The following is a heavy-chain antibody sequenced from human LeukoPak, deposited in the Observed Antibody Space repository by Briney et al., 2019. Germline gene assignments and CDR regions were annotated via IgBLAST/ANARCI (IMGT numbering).Heavy chain of an antibody. CDR2: INHSGST. CDR1: GGSFSGYY. Sequence: SSETLSLTCAVYGGSFSGYYWSWIRQPPGKGLEWIGEINHSGSTNYNPSLKSRVTISVDTSKNQFSLKLSSVTAADTAVYYCVYYDSSGYYSDYWGQGTLVTVSS. CDR3: VYYDSSGYYSDY. D-gene: IGHD3-22*01. J-gene: IGHJ4*02. V-gene: IGHV4-34*01.